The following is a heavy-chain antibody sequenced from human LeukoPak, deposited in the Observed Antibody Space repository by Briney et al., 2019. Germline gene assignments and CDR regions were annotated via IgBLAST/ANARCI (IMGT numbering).Heavy chain of an antibody. CDR2: IYYSGST. D-gene: IGHD6-13*01. V-gene: IGHV4-59*01. CDR3: ARDSSTWSRLWYFDY. Sequence: VKPSETLSLTCTVSGGSISSYYWSWIRQPPGKGLEWIGYIYYSGSTNYNPSLKSRVTISVDTSKNQFSLKLSSVTAADTAVYYCARDSSTWSRLWYFDYWGQGTLVTVSS. J-gene: IGHJ4*02. CDR1: GGSISSYY.